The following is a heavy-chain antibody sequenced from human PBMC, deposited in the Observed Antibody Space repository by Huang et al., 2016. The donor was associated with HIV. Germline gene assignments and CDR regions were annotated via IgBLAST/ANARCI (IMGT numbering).Heavy chain of an antibody. Sequence: VESGGRLVQPGGSIRLSCVGSTFRFGAYWMSWVRQFPGKGLEWVANIKQDESEKYYVDSVKGRFNISRDNPKKVLFLEMNNVRVEDTATYYCATKTAAMDIWGQGTTVTVS. CDR3: ATKTAAMDI. CDR2: IKQDESEK. J-gene: IGHJ6*02. CDR1: TFRFGAYW. V-gene: IGHV3-7*01. D-gene: IGHD1-7*01.